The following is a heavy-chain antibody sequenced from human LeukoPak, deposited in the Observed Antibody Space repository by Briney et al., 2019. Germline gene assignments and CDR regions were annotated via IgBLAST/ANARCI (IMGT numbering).Heavy chain of an antibody. Sequence: PSETLSLTCVVYGGSFSNYYWSWIRQPPGKGLEWIGEINHSGSTNYNPSLKSRVTISVDTSKNQFSLKLSSVTAADTAVYYCARKGPSGSYGRGAFDIWGQGTMVTVSS. CDR3: ARKGPSGSYGRGAFDI. V-gene: IGHV4-34*01. CDR2: INHSGST. D-gene: IGHD1-26*01. J-gene: IGHJ3*02. CDR1: GGSFSNYY.